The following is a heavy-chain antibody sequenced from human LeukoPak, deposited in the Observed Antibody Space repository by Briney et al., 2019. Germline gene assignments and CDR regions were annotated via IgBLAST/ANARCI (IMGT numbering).Heavy chain of an antibody. CDR2: INSDGSST. J-gene: IGHJ6*04. CDR1: GFTFSSFW. V-gene: IGHV3-74*01. CDR3: AELGITMIGGV. Sequence: GGSLRLSCAASGFTFSSFWMHWVRQVPGKGLVWVSHINSDGSSTSSADSVKGRFTISRDNAKNPLYLQMNSLRAEDTAVYYCAELGITMIGGVWGKGTTVTISS. D-gene: IGHD3-10*02.